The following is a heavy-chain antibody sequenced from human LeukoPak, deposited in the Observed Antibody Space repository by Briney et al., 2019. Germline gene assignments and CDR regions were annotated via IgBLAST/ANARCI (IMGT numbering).Heavy chain of an antibody. CDR1: GFSFSSYA. D-gene: IGHD3-22*01. J-gene: IGHJ4*02. CDR3: ARNYYDSSAYYYFDY. Sequence: PGGSLRLSREASGFSFSSYAMSWIRQAPGKGLEWVSLIYSGGGTYYADSVKGRFTISRDNSKNTLYLQMNSLRAEDTAVYYCARNYYDSSAYYYFDYWGQGTLVTVSS. V-gene: IGHV3-66*01. CDR2: IYSGGGT.